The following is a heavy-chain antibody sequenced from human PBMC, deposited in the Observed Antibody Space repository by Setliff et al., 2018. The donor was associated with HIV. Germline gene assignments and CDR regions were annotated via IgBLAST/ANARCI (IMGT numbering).Heavy chain of an antibody. V-gene: IGHV4-34*01. D-gene: IGHD6-13*01. J-gene: IGHJ3*01. CDR1: GGSFSGYY. Sequence: SETLSLTCAVYGGSFSGYYWSWIRQPPGKGLEWIGKINHGGSTNYNPSLKSRVTISIDTSKNQFSLKLSSVTAANTAVYYCASDYSSRHDAFDLWGQGTVVTVSS. CDR3: ASDYSSRHDAFDL. CDR2: INHGGST.